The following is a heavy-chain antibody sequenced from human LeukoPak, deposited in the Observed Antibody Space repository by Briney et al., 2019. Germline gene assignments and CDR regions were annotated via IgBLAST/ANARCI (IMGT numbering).Heavy chain of an antibody. D-gene: IGHD3-3*01. CDR3: AKYYDFWSGVYPKNGFDH. V-gene: IGHV3-15*01. CDR1: GVTFTNAW. CDR2: IKNEGDGGAR. J-gene: IGHJ5*02. Sequence: GGSLRLSCAASGVTFTNAWMSWVRQAPGKGLEWVGRIKNEGDGGARDYAAPVKGRFTISRDDSKNTLYLQMNSLKTEDTAVYYCAKYYDFWSGVYPKNGFDHWGQGTLVTVSS.